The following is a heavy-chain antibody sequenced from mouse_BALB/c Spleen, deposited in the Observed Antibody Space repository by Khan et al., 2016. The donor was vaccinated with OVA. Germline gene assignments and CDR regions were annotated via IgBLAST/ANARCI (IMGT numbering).Heavy chain of an antibody. J-gene: IGHJ2*01. D-gene: IGHD1-1*01. CDR2: INPDSSTI. Sequence: EVKLLESGGGLVQPGGSLKLSCAASGFDFSRYWMSWVRQAPGKGLEWIGQINPDSSTINYTPSLKEKFIISRDDAKNTLYLQMSKVRSEDTALYYCARPRYYGLYFDYWGQGTTLTVSS. CDR1: GFDFSRYW. CDR3: ARPRYYGLYFDY. V-gene: IGHV4-1*02.